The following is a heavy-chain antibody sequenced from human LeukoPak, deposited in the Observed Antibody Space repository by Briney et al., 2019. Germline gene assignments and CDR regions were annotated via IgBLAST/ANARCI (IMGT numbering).Heavy chain of an antibody. Sequence: ASVKVSCKASGYTFTSYGISWVRQAPGQGLEWMGWISAYNGNTNYAQKLQGRVTMTTDTSTSTAYMELRSLRSDDPAVYYCARDPRGEAVAVDCYYGMDVWGQGTTVTVSS. D-gene: IGHD6-19*01. V-gene: IGHV1-18*01. J-gene: IGHJ6*02. CDR2: ISAYNGNT. CDR3: ARDPRGEAVAVDCYYGMDV. CDR1: GYTFTSYG.